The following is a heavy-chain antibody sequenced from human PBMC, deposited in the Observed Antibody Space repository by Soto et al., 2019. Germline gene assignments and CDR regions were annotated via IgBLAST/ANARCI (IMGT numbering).Heavy chain of an antibody. V-gene: IGHV1-18*01. CDR2: ISAYNGNT. Sequence: ASVKVSCKASGYTFTSYGISWVRQSPGQGLEWMGWISAYNGNTNYAQKLQGRVTMTTDTSTSTAYMELRSLRSDDTAVYYCAREITIFGVVMNNWFDPWGQGTLVTVSS. D-gene: IGHD3-3*01. CDR3: AREITIFGVVMNNWFDP. CDR1: GYTFTSYG. J-gene: IGHJ5*02.